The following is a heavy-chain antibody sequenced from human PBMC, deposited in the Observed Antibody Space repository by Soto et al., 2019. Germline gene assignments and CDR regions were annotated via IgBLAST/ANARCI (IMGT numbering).Heavy chain of an antibody. Sequence: QVHLQQWGAGLLKPSETLSLTCAVYGESFSGYYWNWIRQPPGKGLEWIGEINHRGSTNYNPPLKSRVTFLVHTSKNQFSLNTTSVTAADTAVYYCARRYSSGWYYFSFWGQGTLVSVSS. CDR2: INHRGST. J-gene: IGHJ4*02. CDR3: ARRYSSGWYYFSF. V-gene: IGHV4-34*02. CDR1: GESFSGYY. D-gene: IGHD6-19*01.